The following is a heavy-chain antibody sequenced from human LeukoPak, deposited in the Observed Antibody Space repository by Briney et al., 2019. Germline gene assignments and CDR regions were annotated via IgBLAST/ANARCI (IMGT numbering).Heavy chain of an antibody. V-gene: IGHV4-59*01. CDR1: GGSISSYY. Sequence: SETLSLTCTVSGGSISSYYWSWIRQPPGKGLEWIGYIHYTGSTNYNPSLKSRVTISVDTSNNQFSLKLSSVTAADTAVYYCVRRDHGGWNYFDYWGQGTLVTVSS. CDR2: IHYTGST. J-gene: IGHJ4*02. D-gene: IGHD6-19*01. CDR3: VRRDHGGWNYFDY.